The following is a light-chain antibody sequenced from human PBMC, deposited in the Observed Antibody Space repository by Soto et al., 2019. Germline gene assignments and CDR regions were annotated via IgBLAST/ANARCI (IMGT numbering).Light chain of an antibody. V-gene: IGLV1-44*01. CDR1: SSNIGSNT. CDR2: SNN. J-gene: IGLJ2*01. CDR3: AAWDDGLNGVV. Sequence: QSVLTQPPSASGTPGQRVTISCSGSSSNIGSNTVNWYQQLPGTAPKLLISSNNHRPSGVPDRFSGSKSGTSASLAISGLQYEDEADYYCAAWDDGLNGVVFGGGTKVTVL.